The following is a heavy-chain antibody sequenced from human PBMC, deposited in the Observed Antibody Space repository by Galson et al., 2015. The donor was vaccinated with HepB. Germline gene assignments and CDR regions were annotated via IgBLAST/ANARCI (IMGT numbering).Heavy chain of an antibody. CDR1: GYTFTSYG. Sequence: GYTFTSYGISWVRQAPGQGLEWMGWIITHNVNTNYAQKFQGRVTMTTDTSTSTAYMELRNLTSDDTAVYHCARVDSGMYQLLGFYYYMDVWGKGATVTVSS. D-gene: IGHD2-2*01. V-gene: IGHV1-18*01. CDR3: ARVDSGMYQLLGFYYYMDV. J-gene: IGHJ6*03. CDR2: IITHNVNT.